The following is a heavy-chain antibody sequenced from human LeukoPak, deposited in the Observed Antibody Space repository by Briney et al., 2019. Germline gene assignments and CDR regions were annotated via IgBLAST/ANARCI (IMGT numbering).Heavy chain of an antibody. Sequence: ASVKVSCTASGYTFTSYYMHWVRQAPGQGLEWMGIINPSGGSTSYAQKFQGRVTMTRDMSTSTAYMELSSLRSEDTAVYYCAGVSLGDYGGKPRPYYFDYWGQGTLVTVSS. CDR3: AGVSLGDYGGKPRPYYFDY. D-gene: IGHD4-23*01. V-gene: IGHV1-46*01. J-gene: IGHJ4*02. CDR1: GYTFTSYY. CDR2: INPSGGST.